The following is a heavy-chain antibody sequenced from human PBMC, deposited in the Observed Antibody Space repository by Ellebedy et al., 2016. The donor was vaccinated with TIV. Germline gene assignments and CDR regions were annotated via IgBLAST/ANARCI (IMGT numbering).Heavy chain of an antibody. CDR1: GFTFSSYA. J-gene: IGHJ2*01. D-gene: IGHD6-6*01. CDR3: ARVRVAARSGYFDL. CDR2: ISSADST. V-gene: IGHV3-23*01. Sequence: PGGSLRLSCAASGFTFSSYAMTWVRQAPGQGPEWVSSISSADSTYFADSVKGRFTISRDNSKNTVYLQMNSLRAEDTAVYYCARVRVAARSGYFDLWGRGTLATVSS.